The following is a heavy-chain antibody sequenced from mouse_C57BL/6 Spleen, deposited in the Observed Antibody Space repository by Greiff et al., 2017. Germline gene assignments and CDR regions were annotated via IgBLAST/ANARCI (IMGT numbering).Heavy chain of an antibody. D-gene: IGHD1-1*01. J-gene: IGHJ1*03. Sequence: VQLQQPGAELVRPGSSVKLSCKASGYTFTSYWMAWVKQRPGQGLEWIGNIYPSDSETHYNQKFKDKATLTVDKSSSTAYRQLSSMTSEDSSVYYCAKCSIRGYFDVWGTGTTVTVSS. CDR3: AKCSIRGYFDV. CDR1: GYTFTSYW. CDR2: IYPSDSET. V-gene: IGHV1-61*01.